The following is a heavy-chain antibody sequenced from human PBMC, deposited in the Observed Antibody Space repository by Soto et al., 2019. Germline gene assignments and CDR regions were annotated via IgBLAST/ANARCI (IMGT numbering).Heavy chain of an antibody. D-gene: IGHD2-15*01. CDR1: VFTFSSHA. J-gene: IGHJ4*02. Sequence: GGSLRLSCAASVFTFSSHAMSWVRQAPGKGLEWVSTISSGGDNTYSADSVKGRFTISRDNSRNTLHLQMTSLRDDDTALYYCARDRVLGFCSGGSCGILDSWGRGAPVTVYS. V-gene: IGHV3-23*01. CDR3: ARDRVLGFCSGGSCGILDS. CDR2: ISSGGDNT.